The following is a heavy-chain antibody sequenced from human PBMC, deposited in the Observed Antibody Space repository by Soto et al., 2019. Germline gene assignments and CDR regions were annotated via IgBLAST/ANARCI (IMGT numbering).Heavy chain of an antibody. D-gene: IGHD1-26*01. CDR1: GGSISSGGYY. V-gene: IGHV4-31*03. J-gene: IGHJ6*02. Sequence: LSLTCTVSGGSISSGGYYWSWIRQHPGRGLEWIGYIYYSGSTYYNPSLKSRVTISVDTSKNQFSLKLSSVTAADTAVYYCARDRGADRGYYYGMDVWGQGTTVTVSS. CDR2: IYYSGST. CDR3: ARDRGADRGYYYGMDV.